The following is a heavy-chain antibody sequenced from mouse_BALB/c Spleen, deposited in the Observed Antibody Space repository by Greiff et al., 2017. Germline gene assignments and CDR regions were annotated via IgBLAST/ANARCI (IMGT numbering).Heavy chain of an antibody. D-gene: IGHD4-1*01. CDR2: INPGSGGT. J-gene: IGHJ4*01. CDR3: ARHNWDGAMDY. Sequence: QVQLQQSGAELVRPGTSVKVSCKASGYAFTNYLIEWVKQRPGQGLEWIGVINPGSGGTNYNEKFKGKATLTADKSSSTAYMQLSSLTSDDSAVYFCARHNWDGAMDYWGQGTSVTVSS. CDR1: GYAFTNYL. V-gene: IGHV1-54*03.